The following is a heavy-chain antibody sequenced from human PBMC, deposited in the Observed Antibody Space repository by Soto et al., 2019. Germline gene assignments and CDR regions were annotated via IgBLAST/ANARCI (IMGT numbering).Heavy chain of an antibody. J-gene: IGHJ4*02. CDR3: TESLLGYYFDY. CDR2: IKSKTGGGTT. CDR1: GFTFSNAW. V-gene: IGHV3-15*07. Sequence: EVQLVESGGGLVKPGGSLSLSCAASGFTFSNAWMNWVRQAPGKGLEWVGRIKSKTGGGTTDYAAPVKGRYTISRDDSKNTLYLQMNSLKTEDAAVYYCTESLLGYYFDYWGQGTLVTVSS. D-gene: IGHD2-21*01.